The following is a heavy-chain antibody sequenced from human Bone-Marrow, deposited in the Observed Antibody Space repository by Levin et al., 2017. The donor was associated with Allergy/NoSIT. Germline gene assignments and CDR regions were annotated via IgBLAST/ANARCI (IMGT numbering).Heavy chain of an antibody. CDR1: GGSISSSNW. V-gene: IGHV4-4*02. CDR2: IYHSGST. D-gene: IGHD1-26*01. Sequence: SETLSLTCAVSGGSISSSNWWSWVRQPPGKGLEWIGEIYHSGSTNYNQSLKSRVTISVDKSKNQFSLKLSTVTAADTAVYYCARVGATEWFDPWGQGTLVTVSS. J-gene: IGHJ5*02. CDR3: ARVGATEWFDP.